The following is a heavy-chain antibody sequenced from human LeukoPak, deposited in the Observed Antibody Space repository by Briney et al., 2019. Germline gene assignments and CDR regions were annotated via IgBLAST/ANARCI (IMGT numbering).Heavy chain of an antibody. J-gene: IGHJ4*02. CDR1: GFTFSSYS. Sequence: GGSLRLSCAVSGFTFSSYSMSWVRQAPGKGLEWVSSISSSSSYIYYADSVKGRFTISRDNAKNSLYLQMNSPRAEDTAVYYCARDYDFWSGLDCWGQGTLVTVSS. CDR3: ARDYDFWSGLDC. D-gene: IGHD3-3*01. V-gene: IGHV3-21*01. CDR2: ISSSSSYI.